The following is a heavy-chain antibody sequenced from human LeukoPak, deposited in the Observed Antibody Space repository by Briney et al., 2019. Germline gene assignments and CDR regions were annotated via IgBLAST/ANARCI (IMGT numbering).Heavy chain of an antibody. Sequence: GRSLRLSCAASGFTFSSYGMHWVRQAPGKGLEWVANIKQDGSEKYYVDSVKGRLTISRDNAKNSLYLQMNSLRAEDTAVYYCARGGYSYGNWGQGTLVTASS. CDR1: GFTFSSYG. D-gene: IGHD5-18*01. CDR3: ARGGYSYGN. CDR2: IKQDGSEK. V-gene: IGHV3-7*01. J-gene: IGHJ4*02.